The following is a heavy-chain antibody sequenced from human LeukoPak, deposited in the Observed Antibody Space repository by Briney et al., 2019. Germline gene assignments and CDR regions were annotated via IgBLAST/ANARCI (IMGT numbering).Heavy chain of an antibody. CDR2: GYIRGNT. D-gene: IGHD1-26*01. V-gene: IGHV4-31*03. J-gene: IGHJ4*02. Sequence: PSETLSLTCTVSGGSISSGAYYWSWIRQVPGKGLEWIGYGYIRGNTFYNPSLKGRVTISVDTSNNHFSLQLNSVTAADTAVYYCARGGGYSGSYYEDYWGQGTLVTVSS. CDR3: ARGGGYSGSYYEDY. CDR1: GGSISSGAYY.